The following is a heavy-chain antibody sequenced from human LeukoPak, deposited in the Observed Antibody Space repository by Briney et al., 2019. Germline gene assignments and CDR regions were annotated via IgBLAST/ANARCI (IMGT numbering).Heavy chain of an antibody. V-gene: IGHV1-46*01. D-gene: IGHD3-22*01. CDR1: GYTFTGYY. J-gene: IGHJ4*02. Sequence: ASVKVSCKASGYTFTGYYMHWVRQAPGQGLEWMGIINPSGGSTSYAQKFQGRVTMTRDTSTSTVYMELSSLRSEDTAVYYCARDRAYYYDSSGYFNLVYWGQGTLVTVSS. CDR2: INPSGGST. CDR3: ARDRAYYYDSSGYFNLVY.